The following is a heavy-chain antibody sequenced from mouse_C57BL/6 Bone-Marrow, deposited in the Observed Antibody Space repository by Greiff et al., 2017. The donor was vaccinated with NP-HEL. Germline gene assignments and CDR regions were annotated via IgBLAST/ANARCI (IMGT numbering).Heavy chain of an antibody. CDR3: ARIGVWLPPYWYFDV. V-gene: IGHV8-8*01. D-gene: IGHD2-2*01. J-gene: IGHJ1*03. CDR2: IWWDDDK. CDR1: GFSLSTFGMG. Sequence: QVTLKESGPGILQPSQTLSLTCSFSGFSLSTFGMGVGWIRQPSGKGLEWLAHIWWDDDKYYNPALKRRLTLSKDPSNNQVFLKIANVDTADTATYYCARIGVWLPPYWYFDVWGTGTTLTVSS.